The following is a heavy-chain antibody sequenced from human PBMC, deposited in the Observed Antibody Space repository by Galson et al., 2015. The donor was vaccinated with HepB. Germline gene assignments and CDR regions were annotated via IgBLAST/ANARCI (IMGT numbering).Heavy chain of an antibody. CDR1: GGSISSSSYY. CDR2: IYYSGST. V-gene: IGHV4-39*07. J-gene: IGHJ4*02. CDR3: ARDLLGSLDY. Sequence: ETLSLTCTVSGGSISSSSYYWGWIRQPPGKGLEWIGSIYYSGSTYYNPSLKSRVTISVDTSKNQFSLKLSSVTAADTAVYYCARDLLGSLDYWGQGTLVTVSS. D-gene: IGHD3-10*01.